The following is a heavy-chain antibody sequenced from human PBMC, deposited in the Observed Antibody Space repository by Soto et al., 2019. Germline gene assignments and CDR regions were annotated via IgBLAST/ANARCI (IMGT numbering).Heavy chain of an antibody. CDR1: GFSLSTRGVG. Sequence: QITLKESGPTLVKPTQPLTLTCTFSGFSLSTRGVGVAWIRQPPGKALEWLALIFWDDDKWYSPSLKSRLTITEDTSKNQVVLTMPNMDPVDTATYYCAHRPRGYAYYFDYWGQGTLVTVSS. V-gene: IGHV2-5*02. CDR2: IFWDDDK. CDR3: AHRPRGYAYYFDY. D-gene: IGHD5-12*01. J-gene: IGHJ4*02.